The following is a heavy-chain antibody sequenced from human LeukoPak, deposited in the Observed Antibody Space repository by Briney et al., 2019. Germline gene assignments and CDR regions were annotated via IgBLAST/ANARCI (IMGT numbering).Heavy chain of an antibody. J-gene: IGHJ1*01. V-gene: IGHV3-66*02. CDR3: ATSYCSGGSCYPQYFQH. D-gene: IGHD2-15*01. CDR2: LYSGGNT. CDR1: GFTVSSNY. Sequence: PGGSLRLSCAASGFTVSSNYMSWVRQAPGKGLEWVSLLYSGGNTYYADSAKGRFTISRDNSKNTLYLQMNILRAEDTAVYYCATSYCSGGSCYPQYFQHWGQGTLVTVSS.